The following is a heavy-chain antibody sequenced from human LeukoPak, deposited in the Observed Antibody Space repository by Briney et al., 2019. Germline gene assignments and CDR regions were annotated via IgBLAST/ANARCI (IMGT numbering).Heavy chain of an antibody. CDR1: GGNFISHA. Sequence: EASVKVSCKASGGNFISHAISWVRQAPGQGLEWMGGIIPIFGTANYAQKFQGRVTITADESTSTAYMELSSLRSEDTAVYYCARPDIVVVPAAKGLWAFDIWGQGTMVTVSS. V-gene: IGHV1-69*13. CDR3: ARPDIVVVPAAKGLWAFDI. CDR2: IIPIFGTA. J-gene: IGHJ3*02. D-gene: IGHD2-2*01.